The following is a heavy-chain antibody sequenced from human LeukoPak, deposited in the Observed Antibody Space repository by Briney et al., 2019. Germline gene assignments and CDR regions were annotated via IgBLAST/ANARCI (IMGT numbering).Heavy chain of an antibody. CDR3: GKADYGEYGFDT. CDR2: ITNSGKDT. J-gene: IGHJ4*02. CDR1: GFPFVRLA. D-gene: IGHD4-17*01. V-gene: IGHV3-23*01. Sequence: PGGSLTLPCGASGFPFVRLAMRWVRQAPGKGLEWVSAITNSGKDTYYADSVKGRFTFSRDISKNTLYLQMNSLRADDTAVYYCGKADYGEYGFDTWGQGTPVTVS.